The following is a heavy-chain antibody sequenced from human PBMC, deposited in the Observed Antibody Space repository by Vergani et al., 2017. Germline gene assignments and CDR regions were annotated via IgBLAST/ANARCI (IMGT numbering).Heavy chain of an antibody. Sequence: QVQLVQSGAEVKKPGASVKVSCEGSGYTFRNYGISWVRQAPGEGLEWLGWSSVYNGETKFAQKFQGRVTLTRDTSTDTAYMGMGSLRSDDTAVYYCARGVAFWSGYYNAIDYWGQGTLVTVSS. CDR2: SSVYNGET. CDR1: GYTFRNYG. J-gene: IGHJ4*02. V-gene: IGHV1-18*04. CDR3: ARGVAFWSGYYNAIDY. D-gene: IGHD3-3*01.